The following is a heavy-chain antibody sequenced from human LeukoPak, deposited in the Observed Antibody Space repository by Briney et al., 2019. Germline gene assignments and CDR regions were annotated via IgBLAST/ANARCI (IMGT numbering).Heavy chain of an antibody. CDR3: AKDPGQILVYYFDY. CDR2: IRYDGSNK. J-gene: IGHJ4*02. V-gene: IGHV3-30*02. D-gene: IGHD1-14*01. Sequence: GGSLRLSCAASGFTFSSYGMHSVRQAPGKGLEWLAFIRYDGSNKYYADSVKGRFTISRDNSKNTLYLQMNSLRAEDTAVYYCAKDPGQILVYYFDYWGQGTLVTVPS. CDR1: GFTFSSYG.